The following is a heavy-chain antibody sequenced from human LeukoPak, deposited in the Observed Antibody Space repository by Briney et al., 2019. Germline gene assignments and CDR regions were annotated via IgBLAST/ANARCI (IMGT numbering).Heavy chain of an antibody. CDR2: IYYSGST. Sequence: SETLSLTCTVSGGSISSSSYYWGWIRQPPGKGLEWIGSIYYSGSTYYNPSLKSRVTISVDTSKNQFSLKLRSVTAAGTAVYYCARQEQQLIYNWFDPWGQGTLVTVSS. CDR1: GGSISSSSYY. CDR3: ARQEQQLIYNWFDP. V-gene: IGHV4-39*01. D-gene: IGHD6-13*01. J-gene: IGHJ5*02.